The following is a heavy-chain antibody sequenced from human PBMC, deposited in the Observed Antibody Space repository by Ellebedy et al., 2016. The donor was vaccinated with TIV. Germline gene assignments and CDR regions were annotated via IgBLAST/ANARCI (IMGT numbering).Heavy chain of an antibody. D-gene: IGHD2-21*02. CDR1: GGSVSSTRYY. CDR3: ARTDPWQPIDD. J-gene: IGHJ4*02. CDR2: VYYSGSP. Sequence: MPSETLSLTCSVPGGSVSSTRYYWAWIRQPPGKGLEYIGSVYYSGSPYYNPSFKSRVTLSAHTSKNQFSLNLRTVTAADTAVYYCARTDPWQPIDDWGQGILVSVSS. V-gene: IGHV4-39*01.